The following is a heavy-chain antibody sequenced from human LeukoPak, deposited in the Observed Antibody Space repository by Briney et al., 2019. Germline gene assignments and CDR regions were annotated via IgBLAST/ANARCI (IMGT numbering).Heavy chain of an antibody. D-gene: IGHD2-8*01. CDR3: ARRSVYSYFDL. J-gene: IGHJ2*01. CDR2: IYYSGST. V-gene: IGHV4-39*01. Sequence: SETLSLTCTVSGGSISSSSNYWGWIRRPPGKGLEWIGRIYYSGSTHYHPSLNSPVTISGDTSNNQFSLKLNSVTAADSAVYYCARRSVYSYFDLWGRGTLVTVSS. CDR1: GGSISSSSNY.